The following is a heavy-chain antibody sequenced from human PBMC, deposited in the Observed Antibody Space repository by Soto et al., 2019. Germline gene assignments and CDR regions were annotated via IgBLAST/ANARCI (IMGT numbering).Heavy chain of an antibody. CDR2: ISYDGTNK. CDR1: GFTFSTYA. J-gene: IGHJ6*02. D-gene: IGHD5-18*01. Sequence: QVHLVESGGGVVQPGRSLRLSCAASGFTFSTYAMHWVRQAPGKGLEWVAVISYDGTNKYYADSVRGRFTISRDNSKNTLFLQMNSLRAEDTAVYYCAKDGGGYNYGYVMLDKYYYGMDVLGQGTTVTVPS. CDR3: AKDGGGYNYGYVMLDKYYYGMDV. V-gene: IGHV3-30*04.